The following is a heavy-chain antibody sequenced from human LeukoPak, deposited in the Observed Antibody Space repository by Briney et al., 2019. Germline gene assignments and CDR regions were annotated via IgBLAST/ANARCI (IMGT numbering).Heavy chain of an antibody. CDR2: IYYSGTT. V-gene: IGHV4-59*01. D-gene: IGHD4/OR15-4a*01. J-gene: IGHJ4*02. CDR3: ARMGAIAGASANPDY. Sequence: SETLSLTCTVSGGSISSYYWSWIRQPPGKGLEWIGYIYYSGTTDYSPSLRSRVTMSLDTSKNQFSLKLSSVTTADTAVYYCARMGAIAGASANPDYWGQGTLVSVSS. CDR1: GGSISSYY.